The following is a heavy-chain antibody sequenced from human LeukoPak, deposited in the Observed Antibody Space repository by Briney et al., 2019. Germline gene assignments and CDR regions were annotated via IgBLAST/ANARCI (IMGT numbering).Heavy chain of an antibody. D-gene: IGHD2-15*01. J-gene: IGHJ5*02. V-gene: IGHV4-38-2*02. CDR2: IFHSGST. CDR3: ARETRSYCSGGSCYNWFDP. Sequence: SETLSLTCAVSGYSISSGYCWGWIRQAPGKGLEWIGTIFHSGSTYYNPSLKSRVTISVDTSKNQFSLRLSSVTAADTAVYYCARETRSYCSGGSCYNWFDPWGQGTLVTVSS. CDR1: GYSISSGYC.